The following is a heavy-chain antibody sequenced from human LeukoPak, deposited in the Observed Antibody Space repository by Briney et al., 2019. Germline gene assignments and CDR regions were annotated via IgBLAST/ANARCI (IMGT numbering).Heavy chain of an antibody. Sequence: SETLSLTCTVSGGSITSYFLNWIRQPPGKGLEWIGYIYYTGITNYNPSLKSRVTLSIDTSKNQISLKLSSVTAADTAMYYCAGQINHFYYGLDVWGQGTTVTVSS. V-gene: IGHV4-59*01. CDR2: IYYTGIT. CDR1: GGSITSYF. J-gene: IGHJ6*02. CDR3: AGQINHFYYGLDV.